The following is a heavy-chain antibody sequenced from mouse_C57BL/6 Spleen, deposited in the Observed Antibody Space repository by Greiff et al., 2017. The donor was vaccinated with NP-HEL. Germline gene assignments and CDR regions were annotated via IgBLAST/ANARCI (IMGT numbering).Heavy chain of an antibody. CDR2: LYPGDGDT. Sequence: QVQLQQSGPELVKPGASVKISCKASGYAFSSSWMNWVKQRPGKGLEWIGRLYPGDGDTNYTGKFKGKATLTADKSSSTAYIQICSRTSEDSAVYFCARDGNYWYFDVWGTGTTVTVAS. V-gene: IGHV1-82*01. CDR1: GYAFSSSW. D-gene: IGHD2-3*01. CDR3: ARDGNYWYFDV. J-gene: IGHJ1*03.